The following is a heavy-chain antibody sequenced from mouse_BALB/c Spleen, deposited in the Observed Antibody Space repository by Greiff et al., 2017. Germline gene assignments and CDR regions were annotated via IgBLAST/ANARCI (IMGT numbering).Heavy chain of an antibody. CDR1: GYSITSDYA. D-gene: IGHD4-1*01. J-gene: IGHJ2*01. CDR2: ISYSGST. Sequence: VQLKESGPGLVKPSQSLSLTCTVTGYSITSDYAWNWIRQFPGNKLEWMGYISYSGSTSYNPSLKSRISITRDTSKNQFFLQLNSVTTEDTATYYCARGTLANWDYWGQGTTLTVSS. V-gene: IGHV3-2*02. CDR3: ARGTLANWDY.